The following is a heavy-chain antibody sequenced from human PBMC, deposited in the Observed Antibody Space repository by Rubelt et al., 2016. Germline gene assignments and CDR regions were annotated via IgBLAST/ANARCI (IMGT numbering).Heavy chain of an antibody. CDR3: ARDKVREVSGAFDI. CDR2: TFYSGST. CDR1: GGSFSNDF. D-gene: IGHD3-10*01. J-gene: IGHJ3*02. V-gene: IGHV4-59*01. Sequence: QVQLQESGPGLVKPSETLSLTCTISGGSFSNDFWSWVRQPPGKGLEWIGYTFYSGSTNYNPSLKSRVTISVDTSKNQFSLKLSSVTAADTAVYDCARDKVREVSGAFDIWGLGTMVTVSS.